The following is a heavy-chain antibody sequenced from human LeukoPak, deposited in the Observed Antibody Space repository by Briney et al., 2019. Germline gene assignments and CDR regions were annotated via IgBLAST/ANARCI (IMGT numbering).Heavy chain of an antibody. Sequence: ASVKVSCKASGYTFTSYYMHWVRQAPGQGLEWMGIINPSGGSTSYAQKFQGRVTMTRDMSTSTVYMELSSLRSEDTAVYYCARAPMGYGDYVWGRLDYWGQGTLVTVSS. CDR3: ARAPMGYGDYVWGRLDY. V-gene: IGHV1-46*01. J-gene: IGHJ4*02. CDR1: GYTFTSYY. D-gene: IGHD3-16*01. CDR2: INPSGGST.